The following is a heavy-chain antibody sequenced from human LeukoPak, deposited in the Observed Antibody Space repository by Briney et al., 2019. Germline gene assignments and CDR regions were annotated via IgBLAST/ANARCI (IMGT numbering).Heavy chain of an antibody. V-gene: IGHV4-34*01. D-gene: IGHD3-16*02. J-gene: IGHJ4*02. CDR1: GGSFSGYY. CDR3: ARGPYDYVWGSYRRGFDY. CDR2: INHSGST. Sequence: PSETLSLTCAVYGGSFSGYYWSWIRQPPGKGLEWIGEINHSGSTNYNPSLKSRVTISVDTSKNQFSLKLSSVTAADTAVYYCARGPYDYVWGSYRRGFDYWGQGTLVTVSS.